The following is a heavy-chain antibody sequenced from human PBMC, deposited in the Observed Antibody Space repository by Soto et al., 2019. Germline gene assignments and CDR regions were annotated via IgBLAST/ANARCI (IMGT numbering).Heavy chain of an antibody. CDR1: GGTFSSYA. D-gene: IGHD5-18*01. CDR3: AIGYSYGSDWYFDL. J-gene: IGHJ2*01. Sequence: QVQLVQSGAEGKKPGSSVKVSCKASGGTFSSYAISWVRQAPGQGLEWMGGIIPIFGTANYAQKFQGRVTLTADESTGTAYMELSSLRSEDTAVYYCAIGYSYGSDWYFDLWGRGTLVTVSS. CDR2: IIPIFGTA. V-gene: IGHV1-69*01.